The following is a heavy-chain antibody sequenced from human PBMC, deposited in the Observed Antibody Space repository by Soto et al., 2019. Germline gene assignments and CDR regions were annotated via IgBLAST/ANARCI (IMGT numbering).Heavy chain of an antibody. J-gene: IGHJ2*01. CDR1: GYSFDTFG. Sequence: QVQVVQSGAEVKKPGASVKVACKASGYSFDTFGMSWVRQAPGQGLEWMGWISIEKGDTNSAQKFQDRVTMTTDTSTSTAYMELRSLPSDDTAVYYCARCYCRVGSCLTCWHFDLWGRGTRVTVSS. CDR2: ISIEKGDT. D-gene: IGHD2-15*01. CDR3: ARCYCRVGSCLTCWHFDL. V-gene: IGHV1-18*01.